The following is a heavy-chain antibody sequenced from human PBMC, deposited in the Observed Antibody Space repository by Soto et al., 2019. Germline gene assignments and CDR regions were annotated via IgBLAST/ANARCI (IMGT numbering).Heavy chain of an antibody. CDR2: INSGGGGT. J-gene: IGHJ4*02. CDR3: ARGDESGFFDF. V-gene: IGHV1-46*01. CDR1: GYTFTNYQ. Sequence: HVQLVQSGAEVKKPGASVKISCRTSGYTFTNYQMHWVRQAPGQGLEWMGIINSGGGGTYSAQRFQDRVTMTRHTSTSTVYMELSSLTSEDTAIYYCARGDESGFFDFWGQGTLVTVSS. D-gene: IGHD3-22*01.